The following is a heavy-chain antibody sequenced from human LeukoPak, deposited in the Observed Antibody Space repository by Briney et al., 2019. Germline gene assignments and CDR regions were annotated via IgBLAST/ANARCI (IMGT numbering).Heavy chain of an antibody. CDR2: ISAYNGNT. Sequence: AASVKVSCKASGYTFTSYGISWVRQAPGQGLEWMGWISAYNGNTNYAQKLQGRVTMTTDTSTSTAYMELRSLRSEDTAVYYCAREEVEDTAVYYYMDVWGKGTTVTVSS. V-gene: IGHV1-18*01. CDR3: AREEVEDTAVYYYMDV. D-gene: IGHD2-15*01. J-gene: IGHJ6*03. CDR1: GYTFTSYG.